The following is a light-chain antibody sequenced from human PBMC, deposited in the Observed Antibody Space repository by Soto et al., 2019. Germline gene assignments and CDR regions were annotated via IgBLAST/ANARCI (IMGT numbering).Light chain of an antibody. CDR1: TSDVGGYNF. V-gene: IGLV2-14*01. CDR2: EVS. J-gene: IGLJ1*01. Sequence: QSALTQPASESGSPGQSITISCTGTTSDVGGYNFVSWYQLHPGKAPKLMIFEVSNRPSGVSNRFSGSKSGNTASLTISGLQAEDEADYYCSSYTSSGTRVFGTGTKVTVL. CDR3: SSYTSSGTRV.